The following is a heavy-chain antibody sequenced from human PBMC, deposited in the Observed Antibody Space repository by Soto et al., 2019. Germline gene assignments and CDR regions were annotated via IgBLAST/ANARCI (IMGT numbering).Heavy chain of an antibody. V-gene: IGHV3-30*18. CDR1: GFTFSSYG. J-gene: IGHJ4*02. D-gene: IGHD6-19*01. Sequence: QVQLVESGGGVVQPGRSLRLSCAASGFTFSSYGMHWVRKAPGKGLEWVAVISYDGSNKYYADSVKGRFTISRDNSKNTLYLQMNSLRAEDTAVYYCAKGIMVAVAPFDYWGQGTLVTVSS. CDR2: ISYDGSNK. CDR3: AKGIMVAVAPFDY.